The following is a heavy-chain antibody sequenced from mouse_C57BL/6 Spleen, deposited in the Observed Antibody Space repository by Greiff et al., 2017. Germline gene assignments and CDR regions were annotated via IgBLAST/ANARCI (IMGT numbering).Heavy chain of an antibody. CDR3: ARVDYYGYYFDY. V-gene: IGHV3-6*01. J-gene: IGHJ2*01. D-gene: IGHD1-1*01. CDR2: ISYDGSN. Sequence: EVQRVESGPGLVKPSQSLSLTCSVTGYSITSGYYWNWIRQFPGNKLEWMGYISYDGSNNYNPSLKNRISITRDTSKNQFFLKLNSVTTEDTATYYCARVDYYGYYFDYWGQGTTLTVSS. CDR1: GYSITSGYY.